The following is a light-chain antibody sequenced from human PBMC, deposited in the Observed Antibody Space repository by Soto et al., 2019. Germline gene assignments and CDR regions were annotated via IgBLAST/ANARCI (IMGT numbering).Light chain of an antibody. CDR3: SLYTSNGSPL. V-gene: IGLV2-18*01. CDR1: TSDIDNYDS. CDR2: DVN. Sequence: QSALTQPPSVSGSPGQSVTISCTGTTSDIDNYDSVSWYQQAPGTAPKLIIYDVNNRPSGAPDRFSGSTSGNTASLTISRLQAEDETDYVGSLYTSNGSPLFGPGTKVTGL. J-gene: IGLJ1*01.